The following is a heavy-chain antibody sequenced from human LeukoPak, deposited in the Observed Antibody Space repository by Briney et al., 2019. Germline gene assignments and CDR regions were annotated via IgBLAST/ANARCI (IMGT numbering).Heavy chain of an antibody. CDR3: AKATTVGSNWFGP. Sequence: GGSLRLSCAASGFTFSSYEMNWVRQAPGKGLEWVSYISSSGSTIYYADSVKGRFTISRDNAKNSLYLQMNSLRAEDTAVYYCAKATTVGSNWFGPWGQGTLVTVSS. CDR1: GFTFSSYE. V-gene: IGHV3-48*03. D-gene: IGHD4-23*01. CDR2: ISSSGSTI. J-gene: IGHJ5*02.